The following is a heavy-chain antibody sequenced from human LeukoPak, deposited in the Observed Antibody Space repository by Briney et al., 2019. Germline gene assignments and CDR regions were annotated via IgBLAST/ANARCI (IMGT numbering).Heavy chain of an antibody. CDR3: AREGYDFWSGYYPTEGDNWFDP. D-gene: IGHD3-3*01. V-gene: IGHV4-59*12. J-gene: IGHJ5*02. CDR2: IYYSGST. CDR1: GASISSYY. Sequence: SETLSLTCTVSGASISSYYWSWIRQPPGKGLEWIGYIYYSGSTYYNPSLKSRVTISVDTSKNQFSLKLSSVTAADTAVYYCAREGYDFWSGYYPTEGDNWFDPWGQGTLVTVSS.